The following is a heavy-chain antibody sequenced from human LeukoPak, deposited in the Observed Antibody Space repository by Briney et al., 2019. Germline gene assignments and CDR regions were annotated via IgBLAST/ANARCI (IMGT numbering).Heavy chain of an antibody. CDR3: ARDKGSDLGIPPYYYMDV. V-gene: IGHV3-21*01. Sequence: KPGGSLRLSCAASGFTSSSYSMNWVRQAPGKGLEWVSSISSSSSYIYYADSVKGRFTISRDNAKNSLYLQMNSLRAEDTAVYYCARDKGSDLGIPPYYYMDVWGKGTTVTVS. CDR2: ISSSSSYI. CDR1: GFTSSSYS. J-gene: IGHJ6*03. D-gene: IGHD1-14*01.